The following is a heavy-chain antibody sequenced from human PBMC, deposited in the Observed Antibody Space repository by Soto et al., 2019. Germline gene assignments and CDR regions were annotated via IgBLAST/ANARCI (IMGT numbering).Heavy chain of an antibody. D-gene: IGHD3-10*01. J-gene: IGHJ4*02. Sequence: GPSLRNHKQILSMACTFPGFSLRTKGMVVGWIRQPPGKALEWLALIYWNDDKRYSPSLKSRLTITKDTSKNQVVLTMTNMDPVDTATYYCSHRCYGSMSYHITFFDDWVQGTLVIFS. CDR2: IYWNDDK. CDR1: GFSLRTKGMV. CDR3: SHRCYGSMSYHITFFDD. V-gene: IGHV2-5*01.